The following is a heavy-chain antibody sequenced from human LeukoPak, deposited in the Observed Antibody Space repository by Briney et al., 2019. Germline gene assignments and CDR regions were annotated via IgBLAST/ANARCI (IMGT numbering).Heavy chain of an antibody. CDR3: ASHSSGWYGRFDP. CDR2: ISPIFGTA. CDR1: GGTFSSYA. J-gene: IGHJ5*02. D-gene: IGHD6-19*01. V-gene: IGHV1-69*05. Sequence: SVKVSCKASGGTFSSYAISWVRQAPGQGLEWMGGISPIFGTANYAQKFQGRVTITTDESTSTAYMELSSLRSEDTAVYYCASHSSGWYGRFDPWGQGTLVTVSS.